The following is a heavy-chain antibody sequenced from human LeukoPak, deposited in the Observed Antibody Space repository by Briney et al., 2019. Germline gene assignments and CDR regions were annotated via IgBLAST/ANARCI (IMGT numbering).Heavy chain of an antibody. CDR2: IYHSGST. Sequence: SETLSLTCAVSGYSISSGYYWGWIRQPPGKGLEWIGSIYHSGSTYYNPSLKSRVTIPVDTSKNQFSLKLSSVTAADTAVYYCARHKTRYCSGGSCYPDAFDIWGQGAMVTVSS. D-gene: IGHD2-15*01. V-gene: IGHV4-38-2*01. CDR1: GYSISSGYY. CDR3: ARHKTRYCSGGSCYPDAFDI. J-gene: IGHJ3*02.